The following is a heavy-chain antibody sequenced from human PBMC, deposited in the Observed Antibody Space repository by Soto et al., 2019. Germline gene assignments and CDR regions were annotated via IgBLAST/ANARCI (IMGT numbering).Heavy chain of an antibody. CDR2: INDDGSST. Sequence: VGSLRLSCAASVFTFSMYWMHCVRQVPGKGPEWVSRINDDGSSTNYADSVKGRFTISRDNAKNTLYLQMNDLRAEDTAVYYCTRGPRYNSTGTGALWGQGTRVTVSX. D-gene: IGHD1-1*01. CDR3: TRGPRYNSTGTGAL. J-gene: IGHJ4*02. CDR1: VFTFSMYW. V-gene: IGHV3-74*01.